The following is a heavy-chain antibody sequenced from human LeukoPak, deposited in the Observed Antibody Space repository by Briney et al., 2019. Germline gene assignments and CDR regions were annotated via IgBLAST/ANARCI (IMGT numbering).Heavy chain of an antibody. Sequence: GRSLRLSCAASGFTFSTYAMDWVRQAPGKGLEWVAVISYDGSNKYYADSAKGRFTIPRDNSKNTLYLQMNSLRAEDTAVYYCARAQYSGSGSYSLALRYWGQGTLVTVSS. J-gene: IGHJ4*02. D-gene: IGHD3-10*01. CDR3: ARAQYSGSGSYSLALRY. CDR2: ISYDGSNK. CDR1: GFTFSTYA. V-gene: IGHV3-30*01.